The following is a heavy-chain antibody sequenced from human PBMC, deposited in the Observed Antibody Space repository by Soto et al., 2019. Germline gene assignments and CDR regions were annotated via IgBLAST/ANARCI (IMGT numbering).Heavy chain of an antibody. CDR3: ARHVTSIGNWFDP. V-gene: IGHV5-51*01. CDR2: IYPGDSDT. D-gene: IGHD6-25*01. CDR1: GYSFTSYW. J-gene: IGHJ5*02. Sequence: GESLKISCKGSGYSFTSYWIGWVCQMPGKGLEWMGIIYPGDSDTRYSPSFQGQVTISADKSISTAYLQWSSLKASDTAMYYCARHVTSIGNWFDPWGQGTLVTVSS.